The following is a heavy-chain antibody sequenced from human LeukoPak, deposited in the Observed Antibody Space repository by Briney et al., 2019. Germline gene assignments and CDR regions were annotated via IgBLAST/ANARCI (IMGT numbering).Heavy chain of an antibody. V-gene: IGHV3-23*01. D-gene: IGHD3-9*01. CDR2: ISVTGGST. Sequence: GGTLRLSCAASGFTFSSYTMSWVRQAPGKGLEWVSAISVTGGSTYYADSVKGRFPISRDNPKNTLLLQINSLRAAATAVSSCEKATLRYFDWLLSAFDYWGQGNLVTVSS. CDR1: GFTFSSYT. CDR3: EKATLRYFDWLLSAFDY. J-gene: IGHJ4*02.